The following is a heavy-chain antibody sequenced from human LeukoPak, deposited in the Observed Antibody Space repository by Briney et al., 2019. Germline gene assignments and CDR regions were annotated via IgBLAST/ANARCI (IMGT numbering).Heavy chain of an antibody. J-gene: IGHJ1*01. D-gene: IGHD2-21*02. CDR2: ISCSGGST. CDR3: AVGGYCGGDCYSTAEYFQH. CDR1: GFTFSSYA. V-gene: IGHV3-23*01. Sequence: PGGSLRLSCAASGFTFSSYAMSWVRQAPGKGLEWVSAISCSGGSTYYADSVKGRFTISRDNSKNTLYLQMNSLRAEDTAVYYCAVGGYCGGDCYSTAEYFQHWGQGTLVTVSS.